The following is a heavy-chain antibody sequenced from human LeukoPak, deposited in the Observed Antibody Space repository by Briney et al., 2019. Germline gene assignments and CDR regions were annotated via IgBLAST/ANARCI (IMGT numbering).Heavy chain of an antibody. D-gene: IGHD3-10*01. J-gene: IGHJ6*04. CDR1: GFTFSSYG. Sequence: GGSLRLSCAASGFTFSSYGMHWVRQAPGKWLEWVAVIWYDGSNKYYADSVKGRFTISRDNSKNTLYLQMNSLRAEDTAVYYCARDNSRFGDGMDVWGKGTTVTVSS. CDR3: ARDNSRFGDGMDV. V-gene: IGHV3-33*01. CDR2: IWYDGSNK.